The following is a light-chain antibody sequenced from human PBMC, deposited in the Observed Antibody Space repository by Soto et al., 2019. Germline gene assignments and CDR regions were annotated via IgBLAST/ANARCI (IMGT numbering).Light chain of an antibody. V-gene: IGLV2-11*01. Sequence: QSALTQPRSVSGSPGQSVTISCTGTSSDVGGYNYVSWYQQHPGKAPKLMIYDVNKRPSGVPDRFSGSKSGNTASLTISGLQTEDEADYHCCSYAGSYTHYVFGTGTKVTVL. CDR1: SSDVGGYNY. J-gene: IGLJ1*01. CDR2: DVN. CDR3: CSYAGSYTHYV.